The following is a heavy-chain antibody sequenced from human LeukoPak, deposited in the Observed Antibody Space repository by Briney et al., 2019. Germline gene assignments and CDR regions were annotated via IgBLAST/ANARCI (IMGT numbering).Heavy chain of an antibody. CDR3: ARDLSDYSDGFDY. Sequence: GGSLRLSCAASGFTFSTYSMNWVRQAPGKGLEWVSSVSSSSSYIYYADSVKGRFTISRDNARNSLYLQMNSLRAEDTAVYYCARDLSDYSDGFDYWGQGTLVTVSS. J-gene: IGHJ4*02. D-gene: IGHD4-11*01. CDR1: GFTFSTYS. V-gene: IGHV3-21*01. CDR2: VSSSSSYI.